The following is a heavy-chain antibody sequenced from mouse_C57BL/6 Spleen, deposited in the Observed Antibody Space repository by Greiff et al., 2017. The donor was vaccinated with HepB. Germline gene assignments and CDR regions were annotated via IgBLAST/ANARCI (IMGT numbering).Heavy chain of an antibody. Sequence: VQLQQPGAELVMPGASVKLSCKASGYTFTSYWMHWVKQRPGPGLEWIGEIDPSDSYTNYNQKFKGKSTLTVDKSSSTAYMQLSSLTSEDSAVYYCARSGGYDVKAMDYWGQGTSVTVSS. V-gene: IGHV1-69*01. CDR3: ARSGGYDVKAMDY. CDR2: IDPSDSYT. CDR1: GYTFTSYW. J-gene: IGHJ4*01. D-gene: IGHD2-2*01.